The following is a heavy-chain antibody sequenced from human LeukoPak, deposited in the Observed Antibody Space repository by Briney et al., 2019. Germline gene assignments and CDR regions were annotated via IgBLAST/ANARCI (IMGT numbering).Heavy chain of an antibody. CDR2: ISAYNGNT. CDR1: GYTFTSYG. J-gene: IGHJ4*02. D-gene: IGHD6-13*01. V-gene: IGHV1-18*04. Sequence: VASVKVSCKASGYTFTSYGISWVRQAPGQGLEWMGWISAYNGNTNYAQKLQGRVTMTTDTYTSTAYMELRSLRSDDTAVYYCARARAAGTPTLFDYWGQGTLVTVSS. CDR3: ARARAAGTPTLFDY.